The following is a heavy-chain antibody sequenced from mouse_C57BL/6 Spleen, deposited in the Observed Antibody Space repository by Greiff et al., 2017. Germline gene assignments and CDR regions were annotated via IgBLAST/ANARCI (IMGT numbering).Heavy chain of an antibody. Sequence: EVMLVESGGGLVKPGGSLKLSCAASGFTFSDYGMHWVRQAPEKGLEWVAYISSGSSTIYYADTVKGRFTISRDNAKNTLFLQMTSLRSEDTAMYYCARIYYSSYWYFDVWGTGTTVTVSS. V-gene: IGHV5-17*01. CDR1: GFTFSDYG. D-gene: IGHD1-1*01. CDR2: ISSGSSTI. CDR3: ARIYYSSYWYFDV. J-gene: IGHJ1*03.